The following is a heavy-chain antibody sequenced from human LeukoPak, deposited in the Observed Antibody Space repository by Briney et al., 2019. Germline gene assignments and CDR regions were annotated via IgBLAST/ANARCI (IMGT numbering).Heavy chain of an antibody. CDR2: TRLDGSNK. V-gene: IGHV3-33*01. D-gene: IGHD3-16*01. CDR3: ARWGGTRQFYLDH. J-gene: IGHJ4*02. Sequence: GGSVRLFYVVSGFTLSNFGSQWLRKARGKGVVWLAVTRLDGSNKEYADSVKGRFTISRDNSKKALYLQMNSLRADDTAVYYCARWGGTRQFYLDHWGRGTLVTVSS. CDR1: GFTLSNFG.